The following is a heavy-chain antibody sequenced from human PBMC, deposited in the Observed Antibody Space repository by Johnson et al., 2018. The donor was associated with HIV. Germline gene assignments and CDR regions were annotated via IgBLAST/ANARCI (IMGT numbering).Heavy chain of an antibody. J-gene: IGHJ3*02. CDR1: GFTFDSYA. CDR2: ISWNSGSI. V-gene: IGHV3-9*01. CDR3: AKDLRVGTDAFDI. Sequence: VQLVESGGGLVQPGGSLRLSCAASGFTFDSYAMHWVRQVPGKGLEWVSGISWNSGSIGYADSVKGRFTISRDNFKNTLYLQMNSLRAEDTAVYYCAKDLRVGTDAFDIWGQGTMVTVSS. D-gene: IGHD1-26*01.